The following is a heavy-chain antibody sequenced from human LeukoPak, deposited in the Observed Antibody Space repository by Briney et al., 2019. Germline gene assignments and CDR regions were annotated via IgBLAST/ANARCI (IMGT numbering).Heavy chain of an antibody. D-gene: IGHD2-2*01. CDR3: ARDRTRGWPYCSSTSCSESDY. CDR2: IRSDGSIK. CDR1: GFTFSNYG. J-gene: IGHJ4*02. Sequence: GGSLRLSCAASGFTFSNYGMHWVRQAPGKGLEWVAFIRSDGSIKYYADSVKGRFTISRDNSKNTLYLQMNSLRAEGTAVYYCARDRTRGWPYCSSTSCSESDYWGQGTLVTVSS. V-gene: IGHV3-30*02.